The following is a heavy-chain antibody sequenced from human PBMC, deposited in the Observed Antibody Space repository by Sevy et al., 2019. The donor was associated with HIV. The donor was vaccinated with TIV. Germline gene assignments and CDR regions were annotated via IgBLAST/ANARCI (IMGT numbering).Heavy chain of an antibody. V-gene: IGHV3-30*19. CDR1: GFIFNNKG. CDR3: ARDRKVLLVVYAIPFDAFDI. D-gene: IGHD2-8*02. Sequence: GGSLRLSCTVSGFIFNNKGMHWVRQAPGRGLEWVAAIFSDGTTKYYGDSVKGRFTISRDNSKNTLYLQMNSLRPEDTAVYYCARDRKVLLVVYAIPFDAFDIWGQGTMVTVSS. CDR2: IFSDGTTK. J-gene: IGHJ3*02.